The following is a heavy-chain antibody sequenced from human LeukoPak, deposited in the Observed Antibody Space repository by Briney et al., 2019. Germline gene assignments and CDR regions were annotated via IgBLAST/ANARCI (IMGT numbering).Heavy chain of an antibody. CDR2: ISAYNGNT. CDR3: ARDKYYYYGPGSYDDTFDY. Sequence: ASVKVSCKASGYTFTSYGISWVRQAPGQGLEWMGWISAYNGNTNYAQKLQGRVTMTTDTSTSTAYMELRSLRSDDTAVYYCARDKYYYYGPGSYDDTFDYWGQGTLVTVSS. D-gene: IGHD3-10*01. J-gene: IGHJ4*02. V-gene: IGHV1-18*04. CDR1: GYTFTSYG.